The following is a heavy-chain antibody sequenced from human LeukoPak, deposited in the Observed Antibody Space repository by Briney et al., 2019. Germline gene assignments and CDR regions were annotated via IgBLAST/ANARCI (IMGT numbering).Heavy chain of an antibody. CDR3: ARDISRIAAAAPSFDY. Sequence: ASVKVSCKASGYTFTSYGISWVRQAPGQGPEWMGWISAYNGNTNYAQKLQGRVTMTTDTSTSTAYMELRSLRSDDTAVYYCARDISRIAAAAPSFDYWGQGTLVTVSS. D-gene: IGHD6-13*01. J-gene: IGHJ4*02. V-gene: IGHV1-18*01. CDR1: GYTFTSYG. CDR2: ISAYNGNT.